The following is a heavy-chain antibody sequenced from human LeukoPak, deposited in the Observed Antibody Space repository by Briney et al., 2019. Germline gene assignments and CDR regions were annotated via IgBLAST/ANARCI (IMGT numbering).Heavy chain of an antibody. D-gene: IGHD3-10*01. CDR3: ARGGTLVRSPFDY. CDR1: GFTFSNYG. J-gene: IGHJ4*02. CDR2: ISSNGGST. Sequence: AGGSLRLSCTVSGFTFSNYGMNWVRQAPGKGLEYVSAISSNGGSTYYANSVKGRFTISRDNSKNTLSLQMGSLRAEDMAVYYCARGGTLVRSPFDYWGQGTLVTVSS. V-gene: IGHV3-64*01.